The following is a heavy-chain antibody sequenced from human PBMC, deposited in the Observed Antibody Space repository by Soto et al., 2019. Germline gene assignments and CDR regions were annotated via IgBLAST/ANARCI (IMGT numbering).Heavy chain of an antibody. CDR1: GGSMTSHSDC. V-gene: IGHV4-39*01. Sequence: PSETLSLTCTVSGGSMTSHSDCWGWIRQPPEKGLEWIGCMYHSGGTYYNPSLKSRVTMSVDTSKSQFSLELGSLTAADTAMYYCARHKSGVDWLDPWGQGTLVTVSS. CDR2: MYHSGGT. J-gene: IGHJ5*02. CDR3: ARHKSGVDWLDP.